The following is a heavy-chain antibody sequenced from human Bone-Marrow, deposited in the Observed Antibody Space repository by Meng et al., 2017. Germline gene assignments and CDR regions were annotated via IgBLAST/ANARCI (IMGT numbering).Heavy chain of an antibody. Sequence: LSLTCSASGFTFSSYWMSWVRQAPGKGLEWVANIKQDGSEKYYVDSVKGRFTISRDNAKNSLYLQMNSLRAEDTAVYYCARVSPDYDSSGYYYGDAFDIWGQGTMVTVSS. D-gene: IGHD3-22*01. V-gene: IGHV3-7*01. J-gene: IGHJ3*02. CDR1: GFTFSSYW. CDR3: ARVSPDYDSSGYYYGDAFDI. CDR2: IKQDGSEK.